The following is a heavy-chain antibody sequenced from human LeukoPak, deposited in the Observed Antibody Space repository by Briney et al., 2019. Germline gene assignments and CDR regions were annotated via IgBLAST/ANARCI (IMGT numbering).Heavy chain of an antibody. D-gene: IGHD2-2*01. J-gene: IGHJ5*02. CDR3: AREKGDIVVVPAARSWSDP. CDR1: GGTFSSYA. CDR2: IIPIFGIA. Sequence: ASVKVSCKASGGTFSSYAISWVRQAPGQGLEWMGRIIPIFGIANYAQKFQGRVTITADKSTSTAYMELSSLRSEDTAVYYCAREKGDIVVVPAARSWSDPWGQGTLVTVSS. V-gene: IGHV1-69*04.